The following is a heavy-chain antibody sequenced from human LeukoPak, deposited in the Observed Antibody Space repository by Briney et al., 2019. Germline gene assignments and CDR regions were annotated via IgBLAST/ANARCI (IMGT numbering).Heavy chain of an antibody. V-gene: IGHV1-18*04. CDR2: ISAYNGNT. Sequence: ASVKVSSTASGYTFTSSGISWVRQAPGPGLEWMGWISAYNGNTNHAQKLPGRVTMTTDTSTSTAYMELRSLRSDDAAVYYCATELAEDWFDPWGQGTLVTVSS. CDR1: GYTFTSSG. J-gene: IGHJ5*02. CDR3: ATELAEDWFDP. D-gene: IGHD3-10*01.